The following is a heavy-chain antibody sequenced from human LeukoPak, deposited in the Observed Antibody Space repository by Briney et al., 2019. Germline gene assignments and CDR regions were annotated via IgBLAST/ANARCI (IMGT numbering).Heavy chain of an antibody. CDR2: IYYTGST. CDR1: GYSISSGYY. Sequence: SETLSLTCTVSGYSISSGYYWGWVRLPPGKGLEWIGNIYYTGSTYYNPSLKSRVTISLDTSKNQFSLKLSSVTAADTAVYYCARVRPSHYYFDYWGQGTLVTVSS. J-gene: IGHJ4*02. V-gene: IGHV4-38-2*02. CDR3: ARVRPSHYYFDY.